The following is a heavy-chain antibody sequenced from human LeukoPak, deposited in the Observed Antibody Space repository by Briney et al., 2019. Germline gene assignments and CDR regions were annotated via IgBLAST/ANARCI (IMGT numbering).Heavy chain of an antibody. V-gene: IGHV3-30*18. CDR1: GFTFSSYG. Sequence: GGSLRLSCAASGFTFSSYGMHWVRQAPGKGLEWVAVISYDGSNKYYADSVKGRFTISRDNSKNTLHLQMNSLRAEDTAVYYCAKPSLWFGELYTYFDYWGQGTLVTVSS. CDR3: AKPSLWFGELYTYFDY. J-gene: IGHJ4*02. D-gene: IGHD3-10*01. CDR2: ISYDGSNK.